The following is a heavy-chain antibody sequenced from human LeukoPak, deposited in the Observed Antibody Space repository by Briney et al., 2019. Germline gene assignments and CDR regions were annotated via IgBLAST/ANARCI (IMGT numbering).Heavy chain of an antibody. CDR2: IKQDGSEK. CDR3: ARDSWYYDSSGPVDY. V-gene: IGHV3-7*01. J-gene: IGHJ4*02. D-gene: IGHD3-22*01. CDR1: GFTFSSYW. Sequence: PGGSLRLSCAASGFTFSSYWMSWVRQAPGKGLEWVANIKQDGSEKYYVDSVKGRFTTSRDNAKNSLYLQMNSLRAEDTAVYYCARDSWYYDSSGPVDYWGQGTLVTVSS.